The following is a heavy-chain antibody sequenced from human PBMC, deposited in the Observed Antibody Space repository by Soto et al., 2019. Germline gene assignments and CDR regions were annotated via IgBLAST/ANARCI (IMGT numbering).Heavy chain of an antibody. CDR2: ISGSGGST. D-gene: IGHD3-10*01. J-gene: IGHJ6*02. CDR3: AQAGGAGSYKRGMDV. Sequence: EVQLLESGGGLVQPGGSLRLSCAASGFTFSSYAMSWVRQAPGTGLEWVSAISGSGGSTYYADSVKGRFTISRDNSKNTLDLQMNSLRAEEPAVYYCAQAGGAGSYKRGMDVWGQGTTVTVSS. V-gene: IGHV3-23*01. CDR1: GFTFSSYA.